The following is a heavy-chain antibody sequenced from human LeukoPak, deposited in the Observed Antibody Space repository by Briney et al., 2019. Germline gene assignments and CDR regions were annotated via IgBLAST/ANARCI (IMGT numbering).Heavy chain of an antibody. CDR2: IKADGTGK. V-gene: IGHV3-7*03. CDR3: ARDCSSTSCYADY. D-gene: IGHD2-2*01. CDR1: GFTFSSSW. Sequence: PGGSLRLSCVASGFTFSSSWMTWVRQAPGMGLERVANIKADGTGKDDVDSVRGRFSISRDNAKNSLYLQMNSLRAEDTAVYYCARDCSSTSCYADYWGQGTLVTVAS. J-gene: IGHJ4*02.